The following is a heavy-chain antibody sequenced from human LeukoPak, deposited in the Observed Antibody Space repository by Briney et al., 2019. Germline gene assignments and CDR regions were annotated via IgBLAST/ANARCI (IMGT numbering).Heavy chain of an antibody. J-gene: IGHJ5*02. V-gene: IGHV3-23*01. CDR1: GFTFSSYA. CDR3: TKDIVVVPAQGNWFDP. CDR2: ISGNSGST. Sequence: GGSLRLSCAASGFTFSSYAMSWVRQAPGKGLEWVSSISGNSGSTYYADSVKGRFTISRDTSKNTLYLQMNSLAAEDTAIYYCTKDIVVVPAQGNWFDPWGQGTLVTVSS. D-gene: IGHD2-2*01.